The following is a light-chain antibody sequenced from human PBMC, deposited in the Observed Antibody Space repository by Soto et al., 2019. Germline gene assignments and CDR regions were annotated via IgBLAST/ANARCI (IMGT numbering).Light chain of an antibody. CDR1: STDIGAYKF. Sequence: QSGPTAPAAVSASPGQSITISCTGTSTDIGAYKFVSWYQQHPGKAPKLMIYDVTSRPSGVSNRFSGSKSGNTASLIISGLQAEDEGDYYCISYTGFDTYVFGTGTKVTVL. V-gene: IGLV2-14*03. CDR3: ISYTGFDTYV. J-gene: IGLJ1*01. CDR2: DVT.